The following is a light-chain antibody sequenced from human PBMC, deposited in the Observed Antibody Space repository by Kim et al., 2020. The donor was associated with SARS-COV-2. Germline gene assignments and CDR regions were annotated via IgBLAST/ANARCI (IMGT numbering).Light chain of an antibody. J-gene: IGKJ1*01. V-gene: IGKV3-15*01. CDR2: AAT. Sequence: GAPGERATQRCRGSQSSSNKLAWDQQKTGQATRLLIYAATTRATGIPARFSGSGYGTEFTITISSLQSEDFAVYYCQHSKDWLWTFGQGTKVDIK. CDR1: QSSSNK. CDR3: QHSKDWLWT.